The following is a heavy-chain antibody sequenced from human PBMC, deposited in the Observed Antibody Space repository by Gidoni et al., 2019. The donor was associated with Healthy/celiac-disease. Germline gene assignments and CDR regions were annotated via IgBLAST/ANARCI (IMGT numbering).Heavy chain of an antibody. V-gene: IGHV3-30*18. CDR1: AFPFRSCG. J-gene: IGHJ4*02. CDR2: ISYDGSNK. Sequence: QVQLVESGGCVVQPGRSLRLSCASSAFPFRSCGMPWGRQAPGKGLEWVAVISYDGSNKYYADSVKGRFTISRDNSKNTLYLQMNSLRAEDTAVYYCAKDRGDSSGWYEGLDYWGQGTLVTVSS. D-gene: IGHD6-19*01. CDR3: AKDRGDSSGWYEGLDY.